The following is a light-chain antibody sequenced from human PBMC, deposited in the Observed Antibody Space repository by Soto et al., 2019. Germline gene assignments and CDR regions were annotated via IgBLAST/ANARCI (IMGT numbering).Light chain of an antibody. V-gene: IGKV3-15*01. CDR2: GAS. J-gene: IGKJ5*01. CDR1: QSVSSN. CDR3: QQYNNWPPIT. Sequence: EIVMTQSPATQSASPGQRAILSCXXSQSVSSNLAWYQQKPGQAPRLLIYGASTRATGIPARFSGSGSGTEFTLTISSLQSEDFAVYYCQQYNNWPPITFGQGTRLEIK.